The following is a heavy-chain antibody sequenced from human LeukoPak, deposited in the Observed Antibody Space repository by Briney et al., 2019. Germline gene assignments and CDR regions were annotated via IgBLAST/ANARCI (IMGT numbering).Heavy chain of an antibody. CDR1: EFTFSSYD. J-gene: IGHJ4*02. V-gene: IGHV3-21*01. CDR2: ISSYSSYI. CDR3: ARDRSNGDYALDY. D-gene: IGHD4-17*01. Sequence: PGGSLRPSCAASEFTFSSYDMNWVRQAPGKGLEWVSSISSYSSYIYYADLVKGRFTISRDNAKNSLYLQMNSLRAEDTAVYYCARDRSNGDYALDYWGQGALVTVSS.